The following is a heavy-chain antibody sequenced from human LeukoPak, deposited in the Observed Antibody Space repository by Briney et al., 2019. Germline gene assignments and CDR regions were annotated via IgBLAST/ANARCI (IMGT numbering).Heavy chain of an antibody. Sequence: SETLSLTCAVSSYSISSGSSWAWIRRSPGKGLEWFGSIFHSGNSYYNPSLKSRLTMSVDTSKNQFSLKLTSVTAADTALYYCARVTYVDDMLYQYFDYWGQGILVTVSS. CDR2: IFHSGNS. D-gene: IGHD4-17*01. J-gene: IGHJ4*02. CDR3: ARVTYVDDMLYQYFDY. V-gene: IGHV4-38-2*01. CDR1: SYSISSGSS.